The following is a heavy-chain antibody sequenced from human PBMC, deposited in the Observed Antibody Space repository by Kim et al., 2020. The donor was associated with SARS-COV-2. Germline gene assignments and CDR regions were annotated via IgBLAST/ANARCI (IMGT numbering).Heavy chain of an antibody. D-gene: IGHD3-22*01. V-gene: IGHV3-23*01. CDR3: AKGLGDDSSGYGS. J-gene: IGHJ5*02. Sequence: ADYVKGRFTISRDNSKNTLYLKMNSLRAEDTAVYYCAKGLGDDSSGYGSWGQGTLVTVSS.